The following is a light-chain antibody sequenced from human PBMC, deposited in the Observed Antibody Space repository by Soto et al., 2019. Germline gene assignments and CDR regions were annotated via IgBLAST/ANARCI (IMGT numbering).Light chain of an antibody. CDR2: GAS. CDR3: QQYDNLPRT. J-gene: IGKJ1*01. V-gene: IGKV3-15*01. Sequence: EIVMTQSPATLSVSPGERATLSCRASQSVSSNLAWYQQKPGQAPRLLIYGASTRATGIPARFSGSGSGTECTLTISRLQSEDVAVYYCQQYDNLPRTFGQGTKVEI. CDR1: QSVSSN.